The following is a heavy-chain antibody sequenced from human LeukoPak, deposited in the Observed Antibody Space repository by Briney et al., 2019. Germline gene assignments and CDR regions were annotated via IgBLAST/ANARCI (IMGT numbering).Heavy chain of an antibody. CDR2: INHSGST. Sequence: SGTLSLTCAVYGGSFSGYYWSWIRQPPGKGLEWIGEINHSGSTNYNPSLKSRVTISVDTSKNQFSLKLSSVTAADTAVYYCARGEIWRGYSGYPFGYWGQGTLVTVSS. V-gene: IGHV4-34*01. D-gene: IGHD5-12*01. CDR3: ARGEIWRGYSGYPFGY. J-gene: IGHJ4*02. CDR1: GGSFSGYY.